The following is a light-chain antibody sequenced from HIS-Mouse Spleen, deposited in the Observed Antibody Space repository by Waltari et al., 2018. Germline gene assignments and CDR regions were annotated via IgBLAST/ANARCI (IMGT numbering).Light chain of an antibody. J-gene: IGKJ1*01. CDR1: QSLLHSNGYNS. Sequence: DIVMTQSPLSLPVTPGEPASISCRSSQSLLHSNGYNSLDWYLQKPGQSPQLLIYLGSNRASGVPDRFSGSGSGTEFTLTISSLQPEDFATYYCQQLNSYPPTFGQGTKVEIK. V-gene: IGKV2-28*01. CDR3: QQLNSYPPT. CDR2: LGS.